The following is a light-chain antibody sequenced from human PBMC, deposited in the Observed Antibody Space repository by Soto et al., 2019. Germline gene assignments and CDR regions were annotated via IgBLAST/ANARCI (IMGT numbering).Light chain of an antibody. CDR1: QSVGSY. CDR3: QQRSSWPPWT. Sequence: EIVLTQSPVTLSLSPGDRASLSCRDSQSVGSYLAWFQQKPGQAPRLLIHGASNRATGIPARFSGSGSGTDFTLTISSLEPEDFAVYYCQQRSSWPPWTFGQGTKVEIK. CDR2: GAS. V-gene: IGKV3-11*01. J-gene: IGKJ1*01.